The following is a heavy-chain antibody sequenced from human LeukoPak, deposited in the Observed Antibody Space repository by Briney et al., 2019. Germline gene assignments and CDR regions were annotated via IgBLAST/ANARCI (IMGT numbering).Heavy chain of an antibody. CDR1: GFTFSDYY. J-gene: IGHJ5*02. CDR3: ARDSGVAGTKNNWFDP. CDR2: ISSSGSTI. D-gene: IGHD6-19*01. V-gene: IGHV3-11*01. Sequence: GGSLRLSCAASGFTFSDYYMSWIRQAPGKGLEWVSYISSSGSTIYYADSVKGRFTISRDNAKNSLYLQMNSLRAEDTAVYYCARDSGVAGTKNNWFDPWGQGTLVTVSS.